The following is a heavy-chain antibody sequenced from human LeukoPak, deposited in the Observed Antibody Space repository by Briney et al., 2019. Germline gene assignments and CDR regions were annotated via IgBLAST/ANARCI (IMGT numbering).Heavy chain of an antibody. CDR3: ARGNRARGSSGWYIRDWFDP. Sequence: PSETLSLTCAVYGGSFSGYYWSWIRQPPGKGLEWIGEINHSGSTNYNPSLKSRVTISVDTSKNQFSLKLSSVTAADTAVYYCARGNRARGSSGWYIRDWFDPWGQGTLVTVSS. J-gene: IGHJ5*02. CDR1: GGSFSGYY. D-gene: IGHD6-19*01. V-gene: IGHV4-34*01. CDR2: INHSGST.